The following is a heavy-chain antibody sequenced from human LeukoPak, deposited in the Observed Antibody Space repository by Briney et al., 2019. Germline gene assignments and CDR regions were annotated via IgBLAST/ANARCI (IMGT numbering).Heavy chain of an antibody. V-gene: IGHV4-30-4*01. D-gene: IGHD3-22*01. CDR2: IYYSGST. CDR1: GGSTSSGDYY. CDR3: ASSSGPSFFDY. Sequence: PSQTLSLTCTVSGGSTSSGDYYWSWIRQPPGKGLEWIGYIYYSGSTYYNPSLKSGVTISVDTSKNQFSLKLSSVTAADTAVYYCASSSGPSFFDYWGQGTLVTVSS. J-gene: IGHJ4*02.